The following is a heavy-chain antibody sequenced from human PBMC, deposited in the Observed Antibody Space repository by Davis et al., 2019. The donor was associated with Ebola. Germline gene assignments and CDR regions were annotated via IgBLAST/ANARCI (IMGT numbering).Heavy chain of an antibody. D-gene: IGHD6-19*01. Sequence: PSETLSLTCTVSGGSISSYYWSWIRQPPGKGLEWIGYIYYSGSTYYNPSLKSRVTISVDTSKNQFSLKLSSVTAADTAVYYCARDIGAVAGSFDYWGQGTLVTVSS. CDR3: ARDIGAVAGSFDY. CDR2: IYYSGST. J-gene: IGHJ4*02. V-gene: IGHV4-59*12. CDR1: GGSISSYY.